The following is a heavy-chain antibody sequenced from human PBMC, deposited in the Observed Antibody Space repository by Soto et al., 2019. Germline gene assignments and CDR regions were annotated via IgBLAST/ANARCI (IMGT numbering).Heavy chain of an antibody. J-gene: IGHJ6*02. CDR1: GFTLSSYA. CDR3: VRDTNLVATTDYSYYGMDV. D-gene: IGHD1-26*01. V-gene: IGHV3-30-3*01. Sequence: PGGSLRLSCAASGFTLSSYAMHWVRQAPGKGLEWVSVTSHDGSNNYYADSVKGRFTISRDNSKNTLYLQMNGLRPEDTAVYYCVRDTNLVATTDYSYYGMDVWGQGTTVTVSS. CDR2: TSHDGSNN.